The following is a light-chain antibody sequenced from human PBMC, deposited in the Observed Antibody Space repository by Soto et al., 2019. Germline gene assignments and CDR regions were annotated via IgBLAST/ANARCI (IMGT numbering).Light chain of an antibody. CDR2: ATS. J-gene: IGKJ4*01. Sequence: DIQTTQSPSTLSASVGDRVTITCRASQSISGWLAWYQQKPGKAPNLLIYATSSLQGGVPSRFSGSGSGTDFTLTISSLQPEDFATYYCLQDNSYPLTFGGGTKVDIK. V-gene: IGKV1-5*01. CDR3: LQDNSYPLT. CDR1: QSISGW.